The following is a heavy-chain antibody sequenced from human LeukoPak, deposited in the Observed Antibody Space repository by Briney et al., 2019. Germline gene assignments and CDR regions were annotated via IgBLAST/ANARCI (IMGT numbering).Heavy chain of an antibody. D-gene: IGHD6-13*01. J-gene: IGHJ5*02. Sequence: ASETLSLTCTVSGGSISSYYWSWIRQPPGKGLEWIGYIYYSGSTNYNPSLKSRVTISVDTSKNQFSLKLSSVTAADTAVYYCARGYSPRAAAPRWFDPWGQGTLVTVSS. CDR2: IYYSGST. CDR1: GGSISSYY. CDR3: ARGYSPRAAAPRWFDP. V-gene: IGHV4-59*08.